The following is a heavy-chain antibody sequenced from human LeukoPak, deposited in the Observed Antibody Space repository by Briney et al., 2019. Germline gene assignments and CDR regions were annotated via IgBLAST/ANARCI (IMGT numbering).Heavy chain of an antibody. D-gene: IGHD2-21*01. V-gene: IGHV5-51*01. CDR1: GYSFTNYW. J-gene: IGHJ4*02. CDR3: AKHTREGASDTPFDY. CDR2: IYPGDSDT. Sequence: EESLKISCKGSGYSFTNYWVGWVRQMPGKGLEWMGIIYPGDSDTRYSPSFQGQVTISADKSINTAYLQWSSLKASDTAIYYCAKHTREGASDTPFDYWGQGTLVTVSS.